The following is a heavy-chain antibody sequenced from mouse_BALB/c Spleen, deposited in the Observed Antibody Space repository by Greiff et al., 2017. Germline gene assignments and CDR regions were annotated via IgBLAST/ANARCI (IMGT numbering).Heavy chain of an antibody. CDR3: ARQGYYYAMDY. Sequence: DGMLVESGGGLVQPGGSLKLSCAASGFTFSSYTMSWVRQTPEKRLEWVAYISNGGGSTYYPDTVKGRFTISRDNAKNTLYLQMSSLKSEDTAMYYCARQGYYYAMDYWGQGTSVTVSS. CDR2: ISNGGGST. V-gene: IGHV5-12-2*01. CDR1: GFTFSSYT. J-gene: IGHJ4*01.